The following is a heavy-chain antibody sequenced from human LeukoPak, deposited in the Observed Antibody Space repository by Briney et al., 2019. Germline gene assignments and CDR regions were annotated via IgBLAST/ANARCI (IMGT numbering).Heavy chain of an antibody. V-gene: IGHV3-66*01. Sequence: AGGSLRLSCAASGFTVSSNYMSWVRQAPGKGLEWVSVIYSGGSTYYADSVKGRFTISRDNSKNTLYLQMNSLRAEDTAVYYCARGHKYSGSLDWGQGTLVTVSS. J-gene: IGHJ4*02. D-gene: IGHD1-26*01. CDR2: IYSGGST. CDR3: ARGHKYSGSLD. CDR1: GFTVSSNY.